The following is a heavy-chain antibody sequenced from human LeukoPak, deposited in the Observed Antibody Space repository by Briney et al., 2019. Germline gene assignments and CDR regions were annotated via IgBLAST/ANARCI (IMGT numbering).Heavy chain of an antibody. CDR3: ARGLDFWTGDKEIDY. J-gene: IGHJ4*02. CDR1: GGSISRYY. CDR2: IYHSGTT. D-gene: IGHD3/OR15-3a*01. Sequence: SETLSLTCTVSGGSISRYYWNWIRQPPGKGLEWIGYIYHSGTTDYNPSLKSRVTISVDTPKNQFSLKLSSVTATDTAVYYCARGLDFWTGDKEIDYWGQGTLVTVSS. V-gene: IGHV4-59*01.